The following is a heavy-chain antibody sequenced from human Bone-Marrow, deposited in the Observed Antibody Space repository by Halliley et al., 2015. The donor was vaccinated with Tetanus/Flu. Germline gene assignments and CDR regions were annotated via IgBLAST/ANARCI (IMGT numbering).Heavy chain of an antibody. CDR3: ARQASYDASAYDY. D-gene: IGHD3-22*01. CDR2: IYPGDSDT. J-gene: IGHJ4*02. Sequence: EWVGSIYPGDSDTRYSPSFQGQVTISADKSINVAYLQWSSLKASDTAMYYCARQASYDASAYDYWGQGILVTVSS. V-gene: IGHV5-51*01.